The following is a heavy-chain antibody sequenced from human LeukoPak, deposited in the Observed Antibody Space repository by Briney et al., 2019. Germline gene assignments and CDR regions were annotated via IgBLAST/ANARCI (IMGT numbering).Heavy chain of an antibody. Sequence: SETLSLTCTVSGGSISSYYWSWIRQPAGKGLEWIGRIYTSGSTNYNPSLKSRVTMSVDTSKNQFSLKLSSVTATDTAVYYCARAYYYGSGSYGPGGPIFDYWGQGTLVTVSS. CDR3: ARAYYYGSGSYGPGGPIFDY. J-gene: IGHJ4*02. CDR1: GGSISSYY. CDR2: IYTSGST. D-gene: IGHD3-10*01. V-gene: IGHV4-4*07.